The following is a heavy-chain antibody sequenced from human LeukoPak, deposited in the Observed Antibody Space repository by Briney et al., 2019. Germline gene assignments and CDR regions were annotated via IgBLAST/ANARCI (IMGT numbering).Heavy chain of an antibody. CDR1: DYSISSGYY. V-gene: IGHV4-38-2*02. J-gene: IGHJ5*02. CDR2: IYHSGST. Sequence: SETLSLTCTVSDYSISSGYYWGWIRQPPGKGLEWIGSIYHSGSTYYKPSLKSRVTISVDTSKNQFSLKLRSVTAADTAVYYCARVTSRLGWFDPWGQGTLVTVSS. D-gene: IGHD1-14*01. CDR3: ARVTSRLGWFDP.